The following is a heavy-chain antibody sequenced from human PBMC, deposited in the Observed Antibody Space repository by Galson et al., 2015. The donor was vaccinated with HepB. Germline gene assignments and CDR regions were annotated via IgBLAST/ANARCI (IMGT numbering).Heavy chain of an antibody. J-gene: IGHJ4*02. D-gene: IGHD1-7*01. CDR2: ISSSSSYI. CDR1: GFTFSSYS. CDR3: ARVSETREEAGFDY. V-gene: IGHV3-21*01. Sequence: SLRLSCAASGFTFSSYSMNWVRQAPGKGLEWVSSISSSSSYIYYADSVKGRFTISRDNTKNSLYLQMNSLRAEDTAVYYCARVSETREEAGFDYWGQGTLVTVSS.